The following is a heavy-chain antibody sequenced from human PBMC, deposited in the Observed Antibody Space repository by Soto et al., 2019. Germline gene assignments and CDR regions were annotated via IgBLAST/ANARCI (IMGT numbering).Heavy chain of an antibody. J-gene: IGHJ4*02. CDR3: AGHLNLGPFDY. V-gene: IGHV3-23*01. Sequence: HPGGSLRLSCAASGFTFSSYAMSWVRQAPGKGLEWVSELSGSSSNTYYADSVKGRFTISRDNAKNSLYLQMNSLRAEDTAVYYCAGHLNLGPFDYRGQGTLVTGSS. CDR1: GFTFSSYA. CDR2: LSGSSSNT.